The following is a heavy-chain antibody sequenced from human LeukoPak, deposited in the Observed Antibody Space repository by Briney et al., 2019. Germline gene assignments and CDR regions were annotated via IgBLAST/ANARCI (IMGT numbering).Heavy chain of an antibody. CDR3: ARGGYYDSSGEPFDY. CDR2: IYTSGST. Sequence: PSETLSLTCTVSGGSISSYYWSWIWQPAGKGLEWIGRIYTSGSTNYNPSLKSRVTMSVDTSKNQFSLKLSSVTAADTAVYYCARGGYYDSSGEPFDYWGQGTLVTVSS. CDR1: GGSISSYY. D-gene: IGHD3-22*01. V-gene: IGHV4-4*07. J-gene: IGHJ4*02.